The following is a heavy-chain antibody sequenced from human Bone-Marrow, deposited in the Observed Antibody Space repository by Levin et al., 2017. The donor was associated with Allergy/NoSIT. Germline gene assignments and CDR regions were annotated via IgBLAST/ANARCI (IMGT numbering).Heavy chain of an antibody. V-gene: IGHV2-5*01. D-gene: IGHD2-8*01. J-gene: IGHJ2*01. CDR3: AHTGGGECANGVCRSYWYFAL. Sequence: SGPTLVKPTQTLTLTCTFSGFSVSTSGVGVAWIRQPPGKALEWLATIYWNENKRFSPSLKSRLTITKDTSKNQVVLTMTNMDPVDTGTYFCAHTGGGECANGVCRSYWYFALWGRGTLVTVSS. CDR2: IYWNENK. CDR1: GFSVSTSGVG.